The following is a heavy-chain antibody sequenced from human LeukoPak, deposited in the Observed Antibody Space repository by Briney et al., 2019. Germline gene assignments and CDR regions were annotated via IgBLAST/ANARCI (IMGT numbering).Heavy chain of an antibody. CDR3: ARGYYYDSSGYYYFDY. V-gene: IGHV4-59*01. CDR1: GGSISSYY. Sequence: PSETLSLTCTVSGGSISSYYWSWIRQPPGKGLEWIGYIYYSGSTNYNPSLKSRVTISVDTSKNQFSLKLSSVTAADTAVYYCARGYYYDSSGYYYFDYGGQGTLVTVSS. D-gene: IGHD3-22*01. CDR2: IYYSGST. J-gene: IGHJ4*02.